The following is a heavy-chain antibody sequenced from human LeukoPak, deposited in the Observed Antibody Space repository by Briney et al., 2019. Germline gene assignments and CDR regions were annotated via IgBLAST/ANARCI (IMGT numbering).Heavy chain of an antibody. J-gene: IGHJ4*02. CDR2: INPTGGSA. D-gene: IGHD2-2*02. V-gene: IGHV1-46*01. CDR3: ARGDRYTAIGE. Sequence: ASVKVSCKASGYTFTSHYMHWVRQAPGQGLEWMGIINPTGGSASYVQKFQGRVTMTRDTSTSTVYMELSSLRSEDTAVYYCARGDRYTAIGEWGQGTLVTVSS. CDR1: GYTFTSHY.